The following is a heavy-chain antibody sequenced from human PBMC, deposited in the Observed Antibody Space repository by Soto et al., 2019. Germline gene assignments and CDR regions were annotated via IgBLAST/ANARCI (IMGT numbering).Heavy chain of an antibody. V-gene: IGHV1-18*01. CDR1: GYTFTSYG. CDR3: ARDCKLSSSNYYYYGMDV. CDR2: ISAYNGNT. D-gene: IGHD6-6*01. Sequence: ASVKVSFKASGYTFTSYGISWVRQAPGQGLEWMGWISAYNGNTNYAQKLQGRVTMTTDTSTSTAYMELRSLRSDDTAVYYCARDCKLSSSNYYYYGMDVWGQGTTVTVSS. J-gene: IGHJ6*02.